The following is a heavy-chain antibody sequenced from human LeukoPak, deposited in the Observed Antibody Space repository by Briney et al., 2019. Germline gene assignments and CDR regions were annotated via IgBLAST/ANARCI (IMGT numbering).Heavy chain of an antibody. V-gene: IGHV4-59*01. CDR2: IYSTGDT. D-gene: IGHD3-10*01. CDR3: ARDSGTTGEVKFDP. J-gene: IGHJ5*02. Sequence: SETLSLTCTVSGNSINADYWAWIRQTPGKGLEWIGYIYSTGDTNYNPSLMSRVTISVDTPKKQFSLRLSSVTAADTAVYYCARDSGTTGEVKFDPWGHGILVTVSS. CDR1: GNSINADY.